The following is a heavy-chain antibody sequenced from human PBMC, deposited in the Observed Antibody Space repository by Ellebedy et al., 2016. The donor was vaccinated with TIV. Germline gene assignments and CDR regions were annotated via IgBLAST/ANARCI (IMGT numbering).Heavy chain of an antibody. D-gene: IGHD3-9*01. CDR1: GFNFNGYA. J-gene: IGHJ4*02. Sequence: GESLKIPCAASGFNFNGYAMSWVRQAAGKGLEWLSDISASGTITYYADSVKGRFTVSRDNAKNSLYLQMNSLRAEDTAVYYCARAPYDILTHFDCWGQGTLVTVSS. CDR3: ARAPYDILTHFDC. V-gene: IGHV3-23*01. CDR2: ISASGTIT.